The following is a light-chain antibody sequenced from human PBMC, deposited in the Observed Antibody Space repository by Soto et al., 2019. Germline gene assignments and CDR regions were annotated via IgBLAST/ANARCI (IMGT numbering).Light chain of an antibody. CDR2: DTS. Sequence: EIVVTQSPATLSLSPGDRATLSCRASRSVSTYMAWYQHKPGQAPRLLIYDTSNRATGIPARFSGSGSGTDFTLTNSSLEPEDFAIYYCQQRSSWMWAFGQGTRVEVK. CDR3: QQRSSWMWA. V-gene: IGKV3-11*01. CDR1: RSVSTY. J-gene: IGKJ1*01.